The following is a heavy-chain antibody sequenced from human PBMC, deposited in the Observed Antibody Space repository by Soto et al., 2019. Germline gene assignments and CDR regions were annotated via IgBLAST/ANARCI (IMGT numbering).Heavy chain of an antibody. D-gene: IGHD3-3*01. CDR1: GYSFTTYD. J-gene: IGHJ5*02. CDR3: ATSYDSGFDP. Sequence: ASVKVSCKASGYSFTTYDISWLRQAPGQGLEWMGRISPYNGNTNYAPNFQDRVTMTADTSSSTAYMELRGLRSDDTAIYYCATSYDSGFDPWGQGTLVTVSS. CDR2: ISPYNGNT. V-gene: IGHV1-18*04.